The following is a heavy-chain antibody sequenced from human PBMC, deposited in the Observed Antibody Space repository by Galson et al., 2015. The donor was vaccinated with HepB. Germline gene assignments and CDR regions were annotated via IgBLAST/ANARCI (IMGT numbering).Heavy chain of an antibody. V-gene: IGHV5-51*01. CDR2: IFPGDSDT. J-gene: IGHJ4*02. CDR3: ARQLPSVRQPAALDY. CDR1: GYSCTRYW. D-gene: IGHD2-2*01. Sequence: QSGAEVKKPGESLKISCKGSGYSCTRYWICWVRQMPGKVLEWVGIIFPGDSDTRYSPSFQGHVRISIVKSIGTAYLQWRSLKATDTAIYYCARQLPSVRQPAALDYWGQGALVTVSA.